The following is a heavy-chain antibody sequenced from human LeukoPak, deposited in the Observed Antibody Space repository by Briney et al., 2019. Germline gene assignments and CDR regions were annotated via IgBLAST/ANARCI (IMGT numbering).Heavy chain of an antibody. Sequence: PGGSLRLSCAASGFTFSDYYMFWIRQAPGKGLEWVSYISSSGSTKYYADSVKGRFTISRDNAKNSLYLQMNSLRAEDTAVYYCVRGMGGGASNFDYWGQGTLVTVSS. D-gene: IGHD1-26*01. CDR2: ISSSGSTK. J-gene: IGHJ4*02. V-gene: IGHV3-11*04. CDR3: VRGMGGGASNFDY. CDR1: GFTFSDYY.